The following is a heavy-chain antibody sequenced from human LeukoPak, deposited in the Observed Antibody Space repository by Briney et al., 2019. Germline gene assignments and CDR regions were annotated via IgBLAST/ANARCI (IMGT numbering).Heavy chain of an antibody. Sequence: GGSLRLSCAASGFTFSSYSMNWVRQAPGKGLEWVSSISSSSSYIYYADSVKGRFTISRDNSKNTLYLQMNSLRAEDTAVYYCAKPRAYDFWSGYSIAVPYYFDYWGQGTLVTVSS. D-gene: IGHD3-3*01. CDR1: GFTFSSYS. CDR2: ISSSSSYI. V-gene: IGHV3-21*04. CDR3: AKPRAYDFWSGYSIAVPYYFDY. J-gene: IGHJ4*02.